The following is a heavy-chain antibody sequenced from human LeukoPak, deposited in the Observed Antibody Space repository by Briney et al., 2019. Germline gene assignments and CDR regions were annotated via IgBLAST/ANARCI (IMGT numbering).Heavy chain of an antibody. J-gene: IGHJ4*02. D-gene: IGHD2-2*01. Sequence: SETLSLTCAVSGGSISSSNWWSWVRQPPGKGLEWIGQIYHSGSTNYIPSLKSRVAISVDKSKNQFSLNLNSVTAADTAVYYCARAGQGYCTSASCYLSLDYWGQGTLVTVSS. V-gene: IGHV4-4*02. CDR2: IYHSGST. CDR3: ARAGQGYCTSASCYLSLDY. CDR1: GGSISSSNW.